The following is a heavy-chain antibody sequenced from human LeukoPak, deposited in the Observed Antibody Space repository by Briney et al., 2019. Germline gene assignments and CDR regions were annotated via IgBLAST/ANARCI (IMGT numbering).Heavy chain of an antibody. CDR3: ARDRWTFGTSSIWYFDL. V-gene: IGHV4-59*01. CDR2: IYSSGTT. J-gene: IGHJ2*01. Sequence: SETLSLTCTVSGGSINNYYWSWIRQPPGKGLEWIDFIYSSGTTSYNPSLKSRVTISVDTSKNQFSLKLASVTAADAAVYYCARDRWTFGTSSIWYFDLWGRGTLITVSS. D-gene: IGHD3-16*01. CDR1: GGSINNYY.